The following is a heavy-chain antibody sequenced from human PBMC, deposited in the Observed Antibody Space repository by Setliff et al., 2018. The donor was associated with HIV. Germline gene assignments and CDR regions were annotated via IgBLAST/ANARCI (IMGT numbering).Heavy chain of an antibody. J-gene: IGHJ3*02. V-gene: IGHV3-30*02. Sequence: GGSLRLSCAASGFTFSDYDIHWVRQAPGKGLEWVAFMRYDGSNKDYADSVKGRFTISRDNAKNSLYLQMNSLRAEDTAVYYCARDGPSGLMIVAYDAFDIWGQGTMVTVSS. CDR2: MRYDGSNK. CDR3: ARDGPSGLMIVAYDAFDI. CDR1: GFTFSDYD. D-gene: IGHD3-22*01.